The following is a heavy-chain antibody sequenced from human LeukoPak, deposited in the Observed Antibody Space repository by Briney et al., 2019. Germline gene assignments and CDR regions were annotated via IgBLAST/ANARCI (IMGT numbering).Heavy chain of an antibody. CDR1: GFMFGDYV. Sequence: GGSLRLSCTASGFMFGDYVMSWVRQAPGKGLEWVSYISSSGSTIYYADSVKGRFTISRDNAKNSLYLQMNSLRAEDTAVYYCARDAGYGYDRFDYWGQGTQVTVSS. D-gene: IGHD5-18*01. CDR2: ISSSGSTI. CDR3: ARDAGYGYDRFDY. J-gene: IGHJ4*02. V-gene: IGHV3-48*03.